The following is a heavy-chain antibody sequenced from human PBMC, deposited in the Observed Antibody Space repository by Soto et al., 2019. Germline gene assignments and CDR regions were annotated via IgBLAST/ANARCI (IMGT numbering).Heavy chain of an antibody. V-gene: IGHV4-39*02. CDR1: GGSISSSSYY. Sequence: PSETLSLTCTVSGGSISSSSYYWGWIRQPPGKGLEWIGNMYYSGSTYYNPSLKSRVTMSLDTSKNHFSLKLSSVTAADTAVYYCATITVAGTPYYYMGVWGKGTTVTVSS. D-gene: IGHD6-19*01. CDR2: MYYSGST. CDR3: ATITVAGTPYYYMGV. J-gene: IGHJ6*03.